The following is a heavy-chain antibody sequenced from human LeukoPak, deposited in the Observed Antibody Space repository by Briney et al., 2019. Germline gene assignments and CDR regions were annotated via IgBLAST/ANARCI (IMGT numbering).Heavy chain of an antibody. CDR1: GGSIRSSYYY. J-gene: IGHJ4*02. CDR3: ARHFAEIDY. CDR2: IYDSGST. V-gene: IGHV4-39*01. Sequence: PSETLSLTCTVSGGSIRSSYYYWGWIRQPPGKGLEWIGSIYDSGSTYYNPSLKSRVTISVDTSKNQFSLKLNSVTAADTAVYYCARHFAEIDYWGQGTLVTVSS.